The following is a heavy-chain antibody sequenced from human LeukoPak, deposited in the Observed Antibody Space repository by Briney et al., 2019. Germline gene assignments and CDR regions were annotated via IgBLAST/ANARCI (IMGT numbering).Heavy chain of an antibody. V-gene: IGHV4-30-2*01. CDR1: GVSITSDTYC. D-gene: IGHD3-3*01. CDR3: ARTRDFWSGYFDY. CDR2: ILHSGST. Sequence: PSQTLSLTCAVSGVSITSDTYCWSWIRQPPGKGLEWIGYILHSGSTYYNPSLKSRATISIDTSKSQFSLKLSSVTAADTAVYYCARTRDFWSGYFDYWGQGTLVTVSS. J-gene: IGHJ4*02.